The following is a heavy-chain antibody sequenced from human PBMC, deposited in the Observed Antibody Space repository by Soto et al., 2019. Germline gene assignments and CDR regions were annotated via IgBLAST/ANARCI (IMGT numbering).Heavy chain of an antibody. V-gene: IGHV3-48*02. Sequence: GGSLRLSXAASGFTFSDYSMNWVRQAPGKGLEWVSYISGSSSTMYYAGSVKGRFTISRDNAKNSLYLQMNSLRDADTAVYYCARPTPRYSGSYYRSESYDYWGQGTLVTVSS. CDR1: GFTFSDYS. D-gene: IGHD1-26*01. CDR3: ARPTPRYSGSYYRSESYDY. CDR2: ISGSSSTM. J-gene: IGHJ4*02.